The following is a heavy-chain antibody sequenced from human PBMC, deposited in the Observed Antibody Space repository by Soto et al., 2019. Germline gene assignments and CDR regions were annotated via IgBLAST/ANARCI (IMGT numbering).Heavy chain of an antibody. V-gene: IGHV1-69*12. Sequence: QVQLVQSGAEVKKPGSSVKVSCKASGGTFSSYAISWVRQAPGQGLEWMGGIIPIFGTANYAQKFQGRVTXTXXESTSTAYMELSSLRSEDTAVYYCAKRHGLSWFDPWGQGTLVTVSS. CDR1: GGTFSSYA. CDR3: AKRHGLSWFDP. CDR2: IIPIFGTA. J-gene: IGHJ5*02.